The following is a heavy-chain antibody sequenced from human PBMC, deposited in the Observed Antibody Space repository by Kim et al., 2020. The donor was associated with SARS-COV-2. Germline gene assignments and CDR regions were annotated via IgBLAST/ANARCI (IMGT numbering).Heavy chain of an antibody. J-gene: IGHJ6*03. Sequence: GGSLRLSCAASGFTFSSYGMHWVRQAPGKGLEWVAVIWYDGSNKYYADSVKGRFTISRDNSKNTLYLQMNSLRAEDTAVYYCARAALGPLYYYYYMDVWGKGTTVTVSS. CDR3: ARAALGPLYYYYYMDV. V-gene: IGHV3-33*01. CDR1: GFTFSSYG. CDR2: IWYDGSNK. D-gene: IGHD1-26*01.